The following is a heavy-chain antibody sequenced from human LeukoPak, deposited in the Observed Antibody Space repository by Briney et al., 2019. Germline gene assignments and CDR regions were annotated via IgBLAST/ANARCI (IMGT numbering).Heavy chain of an antibody. J-gene: IGHJ3*02. Sequence: SVKVSCKASGGTFSSYVISWVRQAPGQGLEWMGRIIPILGIANYAQKFQGRVTITADKSTSTAYMELSSLRSEDTAVYYCARDSLSITMVRGAIWGQGTMVTVSS. CDR1: GGTFSSYV. CDR2: IIPILGIA. V-gene: IGHV1-69*04. CDR3: ARDSLSITMVRGAI. D-gene: IGHD3-10*01.